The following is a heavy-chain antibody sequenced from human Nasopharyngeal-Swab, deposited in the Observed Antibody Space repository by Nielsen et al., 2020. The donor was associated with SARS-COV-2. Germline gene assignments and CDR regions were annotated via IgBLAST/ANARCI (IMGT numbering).Heavy chain of an antibody. CDR2: ICSGGTT. J-gene: IGHJ3*02. CDR3: ARQRNHGFDI. V-gene: IGHV4-39*01. Sequence: WIRQPPGKGLGWIGSICSGGTTYYNASLKSRVTISVDTSKSQFSLKLPSVTAADTAMYYCARQRNHGFDIWGQGTMVTVSS.